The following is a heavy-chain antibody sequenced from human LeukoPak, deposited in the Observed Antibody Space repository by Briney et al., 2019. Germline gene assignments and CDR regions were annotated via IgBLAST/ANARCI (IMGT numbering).Heavy chain of an antibody. CDR1: GYTFTGYY. J-gene: IGHJ4*02. CDR3: ARWGTTGGIAAATYYFDY. Sequence: ASVTVSCTASGYTFTGYYMHWVRQAPGQGLEWMGWMNPNSGNTGYAQKFQGRVTMTRNTSISTAYMELSSLRSEDTAVYYCARWGTTGGIAAATYYFDYWGQGTLVTVSS. CDR2: MNPNSGNT. D-gene: IGHD6-13*01. V-gene: IGHV1-8*02.